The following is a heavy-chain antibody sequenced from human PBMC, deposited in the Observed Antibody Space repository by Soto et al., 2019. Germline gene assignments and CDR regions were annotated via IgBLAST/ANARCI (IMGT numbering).Heavy chain of an antibody. J-gene: IGHJ6*02. Sequence: GGSLRLSCEASGFTFSSYGRQWVRQAPGKGLEWVAVISYDGSNKYYADSVKGRFTISRDNSKNTLYLQMNSLRAEDTAVYYWAKEAYDFWAPLDVWGQGTTVTVYS. CDR3: AKEAYDFWAPLDV. D-gene: IGHD3-3*01. V-gene: IGHV3-30*18. CDR2: ISYDGSNK. CDR1: GFTFSSYG.